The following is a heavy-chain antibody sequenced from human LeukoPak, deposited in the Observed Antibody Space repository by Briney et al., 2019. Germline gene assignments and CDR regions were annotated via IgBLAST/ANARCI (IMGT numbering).Heavy chain of an antibody. CDR3: ARDRRGYSTYYFDY. V-gene: IGHV3-74*01. CDR1: GFTFSSYW. CDR2: INSDGSST. D-gene: IGHD6-13*01. J-gene: IGHJ4*02. Sequence: GGSLRLSCAASGFTFSSYWMHWVRQAPGKGLVWVSRINSDGSSTSYADSVKGRFTISRDNAKNSLYLQMNSLRAEDTAVYYCARDRRGYSTYYFDYWGQGTLVTVSS.